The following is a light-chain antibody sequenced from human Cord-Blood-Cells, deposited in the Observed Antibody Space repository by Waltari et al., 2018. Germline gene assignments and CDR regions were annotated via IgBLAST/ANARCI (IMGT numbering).Light chain of an antibody. CDR1: QSVSSSY. Sequence: EIVLTQSPGTLSLSPGERATLSCRASQSVSSSYLAWYQKKPGQAPRLLIYGASSRATGIPDRFSGSGSGTDFTLAISRLDPEDFAVYYCQQYGSSPYTFGQGTKLEIK. CDR3: QQYGSSPYT. V-gene: IGKV3-20*01. CDR2: GAS. J-gene: IGKJ2*01.